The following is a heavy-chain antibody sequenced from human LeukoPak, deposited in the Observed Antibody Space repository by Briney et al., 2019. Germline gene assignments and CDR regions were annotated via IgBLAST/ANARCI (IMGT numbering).Heavy chain of an antibody. Sequence: GGSLRLSCAASGFTFSSYVMHWVRQAPGKGLEWVAVIWYDGSNKYYADSVKGRFTISRDNSKNTPYMQMNSLRAEDTAVYYCARERSSGWYYSGMDVWGQGTTVTVSS. CDR3: ARERSSGWYYSGMDV. CDR2: IWYDGSNK. D-gene: IGHD6-19*01. J-gene: IGHJ6*02. CDR1: GFTFSSYV. V-gene: IGHV3-33*01.